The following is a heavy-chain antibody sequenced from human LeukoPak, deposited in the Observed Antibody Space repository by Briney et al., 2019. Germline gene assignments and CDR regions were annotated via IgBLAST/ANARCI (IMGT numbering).Heavy chain of an antibody. D-gene: IGHD3-10*01. CDR2: IYYSGST. V-gene: IGHV4-31*03. J-gene: IGHJ4*02. CDR3: ARNLDWFGGAPGD. CDR1: GGSISSGGYY. Sequence: SRTLSLTCTVSGGSISSGGYYWSWIRQHPGKGLEWIGYIYYSGSTYYNPSLKSRVTISVDTSKNQFSLKLSSVTAADTAVYYCARNLDWFGGAPGDWGQGTLVTVSS.